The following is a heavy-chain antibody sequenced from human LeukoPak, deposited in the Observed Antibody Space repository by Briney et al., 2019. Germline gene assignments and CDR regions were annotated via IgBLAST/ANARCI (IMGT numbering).Heavy chain of an antibody. CDR1: GYSISSGYY. Sequence: SETLSLTCAISGYSISSGYYWGWIRQPPGKGLEWIGSIYHSGSTYYNPSLKSRVTISVDTSKNQFSLKLSSVTAADTAVYYCARRLAVAEHFDYWGQGTLVTVSS. D-gene: IGHD6-19*01. J-gene: IGHJ4*02. CDR3: ARRLAVAEHFDY. CDR2: IYHSGST. V-gene: IGHV4-38-2*01.